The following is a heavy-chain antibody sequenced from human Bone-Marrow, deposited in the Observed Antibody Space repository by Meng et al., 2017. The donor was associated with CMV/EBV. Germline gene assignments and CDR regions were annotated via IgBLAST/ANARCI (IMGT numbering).Heavy chain of an antibody. V-gene: IGHV3-74*01. J-gene: IGHJ5*02. CDR1: GFTFSDYW. CDR2: IKNDGRIV. Sequence: VEYGGGLVQPGGTLVIACAASGFTFSDYWVHWVRQAPGKGLVWVSGIKNDGRIVSHADSVKGRFTISRDNTNNMLYLQMSSLRAEDTAIYYCASAVPTNRPWGRGILVTVSS. D-gene: IGHD4-17*01. CDR3: ASAVPTNRP.